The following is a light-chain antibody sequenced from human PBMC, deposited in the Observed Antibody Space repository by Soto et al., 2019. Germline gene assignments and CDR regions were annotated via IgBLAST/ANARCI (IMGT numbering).Light chain of an antibody. Sequence: EIVLTQSPATLSLSPGERATLSCRASQSVSSDLAWYQQKHGQAPMLLIYDESNRATGIPARFSGSGSGTDFTLTISRLEPEDFAAYYCQQRSNWPRTFGQGTKVEI. CDR2: DES. CDR1: QSVSSD. V-gene: IGKV3-11*01. J-gene: IGKJ1*01. CDR3: QQRSNWPRT.